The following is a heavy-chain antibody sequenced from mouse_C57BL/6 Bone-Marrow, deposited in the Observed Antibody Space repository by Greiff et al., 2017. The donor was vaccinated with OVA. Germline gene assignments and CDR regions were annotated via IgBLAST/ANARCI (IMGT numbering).Heavy chain of an antibody. CDR3: ARSAYGYGSGAMDY. CDR1: GFTFSSYA. D-gene: IGHD2-2*01. CDR2: ISDGGSYT. J-gene: IGHJ4*01. V-gene: IGHV5-4*01. Sequence: VQVVESGGGLVKPGGSLKLSCAASGFTFSSYAMSWVRQTPEKRLEWVATISDGGSYTYYPDNVKGRFTVSRDNAKNNLYLQMSHLKSEDTAMYYCARSAYGYGSGAMDYWGQGTSVTVSS.